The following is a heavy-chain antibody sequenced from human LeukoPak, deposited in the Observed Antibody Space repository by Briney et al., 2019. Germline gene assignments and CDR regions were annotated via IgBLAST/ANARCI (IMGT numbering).Heavy chain of an antibody. D-gene: IGHD4-17*01. CDR1: GYTLTSYG. J-gene: IGHJ6*02. CDR2: ISAYNGNT. Sequence: ASVKVSCKASGYTLTSYGISWVRQAPGQGLEWMGWISAYNGNTNYAQKLQGRVTMTTDTSTSTACMELRSLRSDDTAVYYCARDPDYGDYHYYYYGMDVWGQGTTVTVSS. V-gene: IGHV1-18*01. CDR3: ARDPDYGDYHYYYYGMDV.